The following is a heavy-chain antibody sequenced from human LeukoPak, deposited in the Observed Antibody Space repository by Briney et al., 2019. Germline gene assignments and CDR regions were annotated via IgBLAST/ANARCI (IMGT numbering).Heavy chain of an antibody. D-gene: IGHD2-2*01. CDR2: ISSSSSTI. CDR1: GFTFSSYG. J-gene: IGHJ4*02. Sequence: GGSLRLSCAASGFTFSSYGMNWVRRAPGKGLEWFSYISSSSSTIYYADSVKGRFTISRDNAKNSLYLQMNSLRAEDTAVYYCARHCTSTSCLEYWGQGTLVTVSS. V-gene: IGHV3-48*01. CDR3: ARHCTSTSCLEY.